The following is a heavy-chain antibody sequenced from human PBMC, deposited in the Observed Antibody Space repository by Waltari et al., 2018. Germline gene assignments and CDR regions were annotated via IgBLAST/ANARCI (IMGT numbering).Heavy chain of an antibody. CDR3: ATGPAWCGGDCFFSWGYFDL. V-gene: IGHV1-69-2*01. Sequence: EVQLVQSGAEVKKPGATVKISCKVSGYTFTDYYMHWVQQAPGKGLEWKGLVDPEDGETIYAEKFQGRVTITADTSTDTAYMELSSLRSEDTAVYYCATGPAWCGGDCFFSWGYFDLWGRGTLVTVSS. J-gene: IGHJ2*01. CDR1: GYTFTDYY. CDR2: VDPEDGET. D-gene: IGHD2-21*01.